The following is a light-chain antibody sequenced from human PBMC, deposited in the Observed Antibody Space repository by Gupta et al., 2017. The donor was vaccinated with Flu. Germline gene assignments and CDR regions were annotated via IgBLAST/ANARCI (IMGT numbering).Light chain of an antibody. V-gene: IGLV1-51*01. Sequence: QSLLTQPPSVSAAPGQKVTISCSGSSSNIGNNYVSWYQQLPGTAPKLLIYDNNKRPSGIPDRFSGSKSGTSATLAITGLQTGDEADYYCGTWDSSLSAEVFGGGTKLTVL. J-gene: IGLJ2*01. CDR2: DNN. CDR3: GTWDSSLSAEV. CDR1: SSNIGNNY.